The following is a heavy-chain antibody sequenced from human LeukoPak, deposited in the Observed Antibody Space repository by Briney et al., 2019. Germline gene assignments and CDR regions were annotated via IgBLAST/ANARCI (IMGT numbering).Heavy chain of an antibody. Sequence: GGSLRLSCAASGFTFSSYWMHWVRQAPGKGLVWVSRISSDGSNTSYADSVKGRFTISRDNAKNTLNLQMNSLRAEDTAVYYCARDLGQYYDTSDNWFDPWGQGTLVTVSS. J-gene: IGHJ5*02. V-gene: IGHV3-74*01. CDR1: GFTFSSYW. D-gene: IGHD3-22*01. CDR2: ISSDGSNT. CDR3: ARDLGQYYDTSDNWFDP.